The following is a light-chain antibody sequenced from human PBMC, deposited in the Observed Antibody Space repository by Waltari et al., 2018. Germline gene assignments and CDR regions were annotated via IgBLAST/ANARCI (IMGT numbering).Light chain of an antibody. CDR2: GAS. CDR3: QHYVRLPVT. J-gene: IGKJ1*01. Sequence: EIVFTQSPGTLSLSPGERVTLSCRASQRVSSALAWYQQKPGQAPRLLIYGASSRATGIPDRFSGSGSGTDFSLTISRLEPEDFAVYYCQHYVRLPVTFGQGTKVEIK. CDR1: QRVSSA. V-gene: IGKV3-20*01.